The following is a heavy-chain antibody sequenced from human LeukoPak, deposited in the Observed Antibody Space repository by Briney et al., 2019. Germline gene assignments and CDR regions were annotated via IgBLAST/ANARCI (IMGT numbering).Heavy chain of an antibody. CDR1: GGSFRGYY. CDR3: AKSGDYGDYLHWFDP. Sequence: PSETLSLTCGVYGGSFRGYYWSWIRQPPGKGLEWIGEINHSGSTYYNPSLKSRVTISVDTSKNQFSLKLSSVTAADTAVYYCAKSGDYGDYLHWFDPWGQGTLVTVSS. J-gene: IGHJ5*02. D-gene: IGHD4-17*01. CDR2: INHSGST. V-gene: IGHV4-34*01.